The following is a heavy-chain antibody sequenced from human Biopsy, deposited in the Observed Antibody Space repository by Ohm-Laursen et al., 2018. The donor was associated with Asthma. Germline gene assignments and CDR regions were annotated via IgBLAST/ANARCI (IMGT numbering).Heavy chain of an antibody. J-gene: IGHJ4*02. CDR2: IKEDGSEK. CDR3: ARDVDLRSVY. D-gene: IGHD2-15*01. Sequence: SLRLSCAASGFTVSRDHMFWVRQAPGKGLEWVANIKEDGSEKNYVDSVKGRFTISRDNGKNSLYLQMNSLRAEDTAVYYCARDVDLRSVYWGQGTLVTVSS. CDR1: GFTVSRDH. V-gene: IGHV3-7*05.